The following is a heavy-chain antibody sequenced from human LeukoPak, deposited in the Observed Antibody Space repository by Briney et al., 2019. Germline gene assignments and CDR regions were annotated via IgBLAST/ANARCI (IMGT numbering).Heavy chain of an antibody. CDR2: IYYSGST. V-gene: IGHV4-59*01. J-gene: IGHJ3*02. CDR1: GGSLSRYY. CDR3: ARDKPHLRPLDI. Sequence: LETLSLTRTVSGGSLSRYYRSWVRQPPGKGLEWIGYIYYSGSTNYNPSLKSRVTISVDTSKNQFSLKLSSVTAADTAVYYCARDKPHLRPLDIWGQGTMVTVSS.